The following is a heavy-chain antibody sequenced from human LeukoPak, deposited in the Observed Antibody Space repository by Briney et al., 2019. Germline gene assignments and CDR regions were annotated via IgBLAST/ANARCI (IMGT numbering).Heavy chain of an antibody. V-gene: IGHV3-30*18. CDR2: ISYDGSNK. Sequence: SGGSLRLSCAASGFTFSSYGMHWVRQAPGKGLEWVAVISYDGSNKYYADSVKGRFTISRDNSKNTLYLQMNSLRAEDTAVYYCAKAYYGDYGIFDYWGQGTLVTVSS. CDR3: AKAYYGDYGIFDY. CDR1: GFTFSSYG. D-gene: IGHD4-17*01. J-gene: IGHJ4*02.